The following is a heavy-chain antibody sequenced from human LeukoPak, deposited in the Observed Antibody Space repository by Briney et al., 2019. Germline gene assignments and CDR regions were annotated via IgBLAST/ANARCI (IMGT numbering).Heavy chain of an antibody. D-gene: IGHD4-17*01. CDR1: GFTFSSYW. V-gene: IGHV3-74*01. J-gene: IGHJ4*02. Sequence: PGGSLRLSCAASGFTFSSYWMHWVRQAPGKGLVWVSHINSDGSSTSHADSVKGRFTISRDNAKSTLYLQMNSLRAEDTAVYYCGRESYGDLFVDYWGQGTLVTVSS. CDR2: INSDGSST. CDR3: GRESYGDLFVDY.